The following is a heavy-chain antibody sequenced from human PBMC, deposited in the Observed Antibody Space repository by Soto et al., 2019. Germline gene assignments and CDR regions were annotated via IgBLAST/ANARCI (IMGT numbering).Heavy chain of an antibody. CDR3: ARDYGNAFDI. D-gene: IGHD4-17*01. V-gene: IGHV4-59*01. CDR1: GASISRYY. J-gene: IGHJ3*02. CDR2: LYNTGST. Sequence: SETLSLTCTVSGASISRYYWSWIRQSPGKGLEWIGYLYNTGSTIYNPSLKSRVTVSVDTSTNQCSLTLSSMTAADTAVYYCARDYGNAFDIWGQGTXVTVSS.